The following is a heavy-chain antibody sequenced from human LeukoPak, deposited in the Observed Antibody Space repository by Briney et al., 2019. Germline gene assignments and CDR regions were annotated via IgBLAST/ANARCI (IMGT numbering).Heavy chain of an antibody. J-gene: IGHJ6*04. CDR3: SSLGRGRYCSDTHCSDFYLLDV. CDR2: INADGSEK. Sequence: GGSLRLSCAASGFTFSKNWMTWVRQAPGKGLEWVANINADGSEKYFVDSVKGRFTLSRDNAKSSLSLQMNSLRAEDTAIYFCSSLGRGRYCSDTHCSDFYLLDVWGTGTAVTVSS. D-gene: IGHD2-15*01. CDR1: GFTFSKNW. V-gene: IGHV3-7*03.